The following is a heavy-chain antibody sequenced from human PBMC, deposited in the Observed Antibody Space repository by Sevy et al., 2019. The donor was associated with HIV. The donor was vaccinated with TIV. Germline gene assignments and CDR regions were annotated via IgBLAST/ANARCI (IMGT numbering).Heavy chain of an antibody. CDR1: GYTFTSYA. Sequence: ASVKVSCKASGYTFTSYALHWVRQAPGQRLEWMGWINPGNGNTKYSQKFQGRVTITRDTSASTTYIELSSLRSEDTAVYYCARSVIPTAIFDYWGRGTLVTVSS. J-gene: IGHJ4*02. CDR3: ARSVIPTAIFDY. D-gene: IGHD2-2*01. CDR2: INPGNGNT. V-gene: IGHV1-3*01.